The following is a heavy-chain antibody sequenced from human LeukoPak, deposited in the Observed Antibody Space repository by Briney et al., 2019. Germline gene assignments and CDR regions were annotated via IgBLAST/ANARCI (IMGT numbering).Heavy chain of an antibody. CDR3: ASWRGRFDY. J-gene: IGHJ4*02. CDR1: GYSISSGYY. V-gene: IGHV4-38-2*02. Sequence: PSETLSLTCTVSGYSISSGYYWGWIRQPPGKGLEWIGSIYHSGSTYYNPSLKSRVTISVDTSKNQFSLKLSSVTAADTAVYYCASWRGRFDYWGQGTLVTVSS. CDR2: IYHSGST.